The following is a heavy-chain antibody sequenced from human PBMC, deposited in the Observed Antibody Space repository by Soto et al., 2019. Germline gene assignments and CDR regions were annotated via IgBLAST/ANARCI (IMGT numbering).Heavy chain of an antibody. CDR1: EYTFSNYW. V-gene: IGHV5-51*01. Sequence: GESLKISCKGSEYTFSNYWIGWVRQMPGKGLEWMGIIYAGDSDTRYSPSFQGQVTISADKSISTAYLQWSSLKASDTAMYYCARTNYGSGTYAIEFWGQGTLVTVSS. CDR2: IYAGDSDT. D-gene: IGHD3-10*01. CDR3: ARTNYGSGTYAIEF. J-gene: IGHJ1*01.